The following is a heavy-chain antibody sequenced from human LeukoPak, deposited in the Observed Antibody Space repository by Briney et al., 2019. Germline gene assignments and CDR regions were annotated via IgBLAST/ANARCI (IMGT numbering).Heavy chain of an antibody. CDR2: ISGNSKTI. CDR3: ARDYRYYDSSGYYSFDY. Sequence: PGGSLRLSCAASGFSFSIYGMNWVRQAPGKGLEWVSYISGNSKTISYADSVKGRFTISRDNAKNSLYLQMNSLRDEDTAVYYCARDYRYYDSSGYYSFDYWGQGTLVTASS. CDR1: GFSFSIYG. D-gene: IGHD3-22*01. V-gene: IGHV3-48*02. J-gene: IGHJ4*02.